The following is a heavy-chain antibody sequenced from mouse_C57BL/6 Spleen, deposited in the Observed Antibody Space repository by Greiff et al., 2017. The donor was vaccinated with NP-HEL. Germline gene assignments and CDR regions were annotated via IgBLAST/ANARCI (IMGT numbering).Heavy chain of an antibody. Sequence: QVHVKQSGAELVRPGTSVKMSCKASGYTFTNYWIGWAKQRPGHGLEWIGDIYPGGGYTNYNEKFKGKATLTADKSSSTAYMQFSSLTSEDSAIYYCARKGGYGSHYFDYWGQGTTLTVSS. J-gene: IGHJ2*01. CDR3: ARKGGYGSHYFDY. CDR2: IYPGGGYT. D-gene: IGHD1-1*01. V-gene: IGHV1-63*01. CDR1: GYTFTNYW.